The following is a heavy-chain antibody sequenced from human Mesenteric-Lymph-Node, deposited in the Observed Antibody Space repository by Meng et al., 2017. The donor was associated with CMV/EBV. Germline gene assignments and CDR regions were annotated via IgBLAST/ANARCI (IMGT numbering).Heavy chain of an antibody. D-gene: IGHD2-21*01. CDR2: INHSGST. CDR3: ARGSIVVVIATHSVAFWFDP. CDR1: GGSFSGYY. V-gene: IGHV4-34*01. J-gene: IGHJ5*02. Sequence: SETLSLTCAVYGGSFSGYYWSWIRQPPGKGLEWIGEINHSGSTNYSPSLKSRVTISVDTSKNQFSLKLSSVTAADTAVYYCARGSIVVVIATHSVAFWFDPWGQGTLVTVSS.